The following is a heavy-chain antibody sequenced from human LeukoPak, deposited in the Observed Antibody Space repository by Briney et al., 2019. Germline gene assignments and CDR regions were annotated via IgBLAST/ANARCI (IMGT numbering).Heavy chain of an antibody. CDR2: ISSSSYI. Sequence: PGGSLRLSCAASGFTFSSYSMNWVRQAPGKGLEWVSSISSSSYIYYADSVKGRFTISRDNAKNTLYLQMNSLRAEDTAVYYCAREYSSGWYPNDYWGQGTLVTVSS. CDR1: GFTFSSYS. D-gene: IGHD6-19*01. CDR3: AREYSSGWYPNDY. J-gene: IGHJ4*02. V-gene: IGHV3-21*01.